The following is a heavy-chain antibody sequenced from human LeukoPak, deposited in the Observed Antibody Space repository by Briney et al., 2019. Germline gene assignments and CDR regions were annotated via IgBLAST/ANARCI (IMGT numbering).Heavy chain of an antibody. J-gene: IGHJ5*02. CDR3: TRGRQYQLLNNWFDP. CDR1: GFTFSRYA. Sequence: GGSLRLSCAASGFTFSRYAMSWVRQAPGKGLEWVSAISGSGGSTYYADSVKDRFTISGDNSKNTLYLQMNSLRAEDTAVYYCTRGRQYQLLNNWFDPWGQGTLVTVSS. D-gene: IGHD2-2*01. V-gene: IGHV3-23*01. CDR2: ISGSGGST.